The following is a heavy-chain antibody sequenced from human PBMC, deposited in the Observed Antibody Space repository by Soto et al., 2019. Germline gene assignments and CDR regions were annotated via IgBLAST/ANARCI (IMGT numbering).Heavy chain of an antibody. D-gene: IGHD4-17*01. CDR2: MIPILGIA. CDR3: ARDGVSDYPSSSFDY. V-gene: IGHV1-69*04. CDR1: GYTFTSYD. Sequence: GASVKVSCKASGYTFTSYDFNWVRQATGQGLEWMGRMIPILGIANYAQKFQGRVTITADKSTSTAYMELSSLRSEDTAVYYCARDGVSDYPSSSFDYWGQGTLVTVSS. J-gene: IGHJ4*02.